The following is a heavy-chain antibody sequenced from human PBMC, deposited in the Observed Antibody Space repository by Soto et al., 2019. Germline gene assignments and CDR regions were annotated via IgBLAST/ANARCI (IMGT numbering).Heavy chain of an antibody. CDR1: GYTFTSYY. J-gene: IGHJ6*02. V-gene: IGHV1-46*01. CDR3: ARSVDTAMGDYYYYGMDV. Sequence: GASVKVSCKASGYTFTSYYMHWVRQAPGQGLEWMGIINPSGGSTSYAQKFQGRVTMTTDTSTSTVYMELSSLRSEDTAVYYCARSVDTAMGDYYYYGMDVWGQGTTVTVSS. CDR2: INPSGGST. D-gene: IGHD5-18*01.